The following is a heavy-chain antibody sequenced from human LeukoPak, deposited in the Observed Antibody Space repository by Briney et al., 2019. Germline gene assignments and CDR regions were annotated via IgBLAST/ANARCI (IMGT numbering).Heavy chain of an antibody. CDR2: IVVGSGNT. J-gene: IGHJ4*02. CDR3: ARVGYNPKPFDY. V-gene: IGHV1-58*02. Sequence: GASVKVSCKASGFTFTSSAMQWVRQARGQRLEWIGWIVVGSGNTNYAQKFQERVTITRDMSTSTAYMEPSSLRSEDTAVYYCARVGYNPKPFDYWGQGTLVTVSS. CDR1: GFTFTSSA. D-gene: IGHD5-24*01.